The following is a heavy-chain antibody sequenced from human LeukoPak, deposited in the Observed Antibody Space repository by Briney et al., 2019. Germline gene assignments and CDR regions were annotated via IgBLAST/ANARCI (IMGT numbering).Heavy chain of an antibody. CDR2: INHSGST. CDR3: ARGQKDSSGYYIDY. V-gene: IGHV4-34*01. D-gene: IGHD3-22*01. CDR1: GFTFGDYA. J-gene: IGHJ4*02. Sequence: GSLRLSCTTSGFTFGDYAMSWFRQPPGKGLEWIGEINHSGSTNYNPSLKSRVTISVDTSKNQFSLKLSSVTAADTAVYYCARGQKDSSGYYIDYWGQGTLVTVSS.